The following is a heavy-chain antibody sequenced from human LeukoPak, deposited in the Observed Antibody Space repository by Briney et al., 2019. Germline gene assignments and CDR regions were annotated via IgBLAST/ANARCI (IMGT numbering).Heavy chain of an antibody. D-gene: IGHD3-10*01. Sequence: PGGSLRLSCAASGFSFSDHYMDWVRQAPGKGLEWVGRTRNKAKSHTTEYAASVKGRFTISRDDPKNSLYLQMCSLKTEDTAVYYCARVVTTVGDYGFDVWGQGTSVTVSS. CDR2: TRNKAKSHTT. V-gene: IGHV3-72*01. CDR1: GFSFSDHY. J-gene: IGHJ6*02. CDR3: ARVVTTVGDYGFDV.